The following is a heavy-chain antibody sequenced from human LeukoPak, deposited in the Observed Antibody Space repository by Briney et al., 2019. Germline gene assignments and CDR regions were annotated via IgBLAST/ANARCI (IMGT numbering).Heavy chain of an antibody. CDR1: GFTFSRYG. J-gene: IGHJ6*03. D-gene: IGHD2-15*01. Sequence: PGGSLRLSCAASGFTFSRYGMQWVRQAPGKGLEWVAFIRYDESIKYYADSVKGRFTISRDNSKNTLYLQMNSLSAEDTALYYSTKDFDVLPHYYYYYYMDVWGKGTTVTVSS. CDR3: TKDFDVLPHYYYYYYMDV. CDR2: IRYDESIK. V-gene: IGHV3-30*02.